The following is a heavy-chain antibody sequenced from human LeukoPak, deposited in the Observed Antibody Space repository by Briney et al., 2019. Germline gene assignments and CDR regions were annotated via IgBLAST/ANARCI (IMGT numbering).Heavy chain of an antibody. CDR3: ARGNYYDSSGYFWFDP. CDR1: GFTFSSYE. V-gene: IGHV3-48*03. J-gene: IGHJ5*02. D-gene: IGHD3-22*01. CDR2: ISSSGSTI. Sequence: GGSLRLSCAASGFTFSSYEMNWVRQAPGKGLEWVSYISSSGSTIYYADSVKGRFTISRDNAKNSLYRQMNSLRAEDTAVYYCARGNYYDSSGYFWFDPWGQGTLVTVSS.